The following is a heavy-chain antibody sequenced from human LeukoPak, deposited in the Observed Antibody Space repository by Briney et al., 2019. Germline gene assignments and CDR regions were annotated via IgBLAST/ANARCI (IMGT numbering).Heavy chain of an antibody. Sequence: ASVSVSCTASGYTFTSYYMHWVRQAPGKGLEGVGVINRSGGSTSYAQKFQGRVTMTNDPSTSTVYMELSSLRSEDTAVYYCARGSYYYDSSCYYSDAFDLWGQRTMVSVSS. CDR2: INRSGGST. D-gene: IGHD3-22*01. J-gene: IGHJ3*01. V-gene: IGHV1-46*01. CDR1: GYTFTSYY. CDR3: ARGSYYYDSSCYYSDAFDL.